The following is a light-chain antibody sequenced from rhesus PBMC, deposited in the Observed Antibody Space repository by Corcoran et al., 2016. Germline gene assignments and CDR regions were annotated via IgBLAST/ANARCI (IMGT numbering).Light chain of an antibody. J-gene: IGKJ1*01. Sequence: EIVLTQSPATLSLSPGERATLSCRASQSVSSSLAWYQQKPEQAPRHLIYGASSRATGIPERFSGSGSWTVFTLTISSLEPEDFAVYYCQQYSNWPRTFGQGTKVEIK. CDR3: QQYSNWPRT. V-gene: IGKV3-42*03. CDR2: GAS. CDR1: QSVSSS.